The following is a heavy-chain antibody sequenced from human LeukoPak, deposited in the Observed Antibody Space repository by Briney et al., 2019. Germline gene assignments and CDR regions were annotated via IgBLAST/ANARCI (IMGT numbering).Heavy chain of an antibody. CDR3: ARDGGPDYGYPFDY. J-gene: IGHJ4*02. V-gene: IGHV1-69*05. D-gene: IGHD4/OR15-4a*01. CDR2: IIPIFGTA. Sequence: PVASVKVSCKASGGTFSSYAISWVRQAPGQGLEWMGRIIPIFGTANYAQKFQGRVTITTGESTSTAYMELSSLRSEDTAVYYCARDGGPDYGYPFDYWGQGTLVTVSS. CDR1: GGTFSSYA.